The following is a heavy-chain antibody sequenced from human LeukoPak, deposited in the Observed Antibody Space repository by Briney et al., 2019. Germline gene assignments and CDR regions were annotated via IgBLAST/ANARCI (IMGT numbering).Heavy chain of an antibody. CDR1: GYTFTGYY. J-gene: IGHJ6*03. CDR3: AASYDYYYYYYMDV. V-gene: IGHV1-2*02. Sequence: GASVKVSCKASGYTFTGYYMHWVRQAPGQGLEWMGWINPNSGGTNYAQKFQGRVTMTRDTSISTAYMELSRLRSDDTAVYYCAASYDYYYYYYMDVWGKGTTVTISS. D-gene: IGHD1-26*01. CDR2: INPNSGGT.